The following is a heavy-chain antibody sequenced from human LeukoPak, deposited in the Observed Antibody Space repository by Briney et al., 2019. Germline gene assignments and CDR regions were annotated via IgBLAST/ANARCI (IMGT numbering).Heavy chain of an antibody. Sequence: SETLSLTCTVSGDSFSSSSHYWGWLRQPPGRGLEWIGSIRNSGNTYYSPSLESRVTIPVDTSKNQFSLKLSSVTAADTAVYYCARHVYGEYGPGDYWGQGILVTVSS. J-gene: IGHJ4*02. D-gene: IGHD4-17*01. CDR1: GDSFSSSSHY. V-gene: IGHV4-39*01. CDR3: ARHVYGEYGPGDY. CDR2: IRNSGNT.